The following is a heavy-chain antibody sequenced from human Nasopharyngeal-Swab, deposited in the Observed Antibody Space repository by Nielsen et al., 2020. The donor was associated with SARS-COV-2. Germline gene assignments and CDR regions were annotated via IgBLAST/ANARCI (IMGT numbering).Heavy chain of an antibody. Sequence: GESLKISCAASGFPFSSYGMHWVRQAPGKGLEWVAVISYDGSNKYYADSVKGRFTISRDNSKNTLYLQMNSLRAEDTAVYYCARGGPYGDYEPFDYWGQGTLVTVSS. CDR3: ARGGPYGDYEPFDY. CDR1: GFPFSSYG. J-gene: IGHJ4*02. D-gene: IGHD4-17*01. V-gene: IGHV3-30*03. CDR2: ISYDGSNK.